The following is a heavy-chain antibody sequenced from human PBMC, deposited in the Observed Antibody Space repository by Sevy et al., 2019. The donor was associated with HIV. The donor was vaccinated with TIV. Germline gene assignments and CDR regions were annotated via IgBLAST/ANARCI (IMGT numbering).Heavy chain of an antibody. CDR3: AKTYDY. J-gene: IGHJ4*02. CDR2: IFHTGKT. CDR1: GGSISKIGNY. Sequence: SETLSLTYSVSGGSISKIGNYWGWVRQPPGERLEWIGDIFHTGKTNYNPSLKSRVTISLDTSKKQFSLKLSSVTAADTAVYYCAKTYDYWGPGALVTVSS. V-gene: IGHV4-39*01.